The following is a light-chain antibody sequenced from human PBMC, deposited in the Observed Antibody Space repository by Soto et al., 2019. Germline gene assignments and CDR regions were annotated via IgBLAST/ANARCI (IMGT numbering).Light chain of an antibody. Sequence: QSALTQPASVSGSPGQSITISCIGTSRDVGSYNLVSWYQQHPGKAPKLMIYEVSERPSGVSDRFSGSKSGNTASLTISWLQPEDEADYYCCSYAGSGLGVFGGGTKVTVL. CDR3: CSYAGSGLGV. J-gene: IGLJ2*01. CDR2: EVS. V-gene: IGLV2-23*02. CDR1: SRDVGSYNL.